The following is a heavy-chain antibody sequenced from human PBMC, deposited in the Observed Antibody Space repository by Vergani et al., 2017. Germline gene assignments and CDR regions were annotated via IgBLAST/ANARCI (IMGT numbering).Heavy chain of an antibody. Sequence: QLQLQESGPGLVKPSETLSLTCTVSGGSISSSSYYWGWLRQPPGKGLEWIGSIYYSGSTYYNPSLKSRVTISVDTSKNQFSLKLSSVTAADTAVYYCARGVGYGDYVFYFDYWGQGTLVTVSS. CDR3: ARGVGYGDYVFYFDY. V-gene: IGHV4-39*07. CDR2: IYYSGST. J-gene: IGHJ4*02. CDR1: GGSISSSSYY. D-gene: IGHD4-17*01.